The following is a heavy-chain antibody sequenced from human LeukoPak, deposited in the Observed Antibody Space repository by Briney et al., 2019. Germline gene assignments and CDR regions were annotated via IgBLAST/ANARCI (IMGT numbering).Heavy chain of an antibody. CDR3: ATDGAGFDT. J-gene: IGHJ5*02. Sequence: GGSPRLSCAASGFTFNDYYMSWIRQAPGKGLEWLSYINIGGTNTHYADSVKGRFTISRDNAKKSLYLEMNNLRAEDTAVYYCATDGAGFDTWGQGVLVAVSS. CDR1: GFTFNDYY. V-gene: IGHV3-11*01. CDR2: INIGGTNT.